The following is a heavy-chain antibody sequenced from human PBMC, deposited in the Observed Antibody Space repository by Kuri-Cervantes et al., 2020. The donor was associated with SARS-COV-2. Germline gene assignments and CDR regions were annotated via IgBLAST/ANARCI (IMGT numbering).Heavy chain of an antibody. D-gene: IGHD3-3*01. CDR2: IYYSGST. Sequence: GSLRLSCTVSGGSISSYYWSWIRQPPGKGLEWIGYIYYSGSTNYNPSLKSRVTISVDTSKNQFSLKLSSVTAADTAVYYCARAHAYDFWSGYSHWYFDLWGRGTLVTVSS. CDR1: GGSISSYY. CDR3: ARAHAYDFWSGYSHWYFDL. V-gene: IGHV4-59*12. J-gene: IGHJ2*01.